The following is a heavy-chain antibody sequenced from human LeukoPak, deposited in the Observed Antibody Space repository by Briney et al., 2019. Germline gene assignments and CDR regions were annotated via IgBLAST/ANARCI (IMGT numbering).Heavy chain of an antibody. D-gene: IGHD6-13*01. V-gene: IGHV4-30-4*08. Sequence: ASQTLSLTCTVSGGSISSGDYYWSWIRQPPGKGLEWIGYIYYSGSTYYNPSLKSRVTISVDTSKNQFSLKLSSVTAADTAVYYCARRGSSWHNYYYYYYMDVWGKGTTVTVSS. CDR1: GGSISSGDYY. CDR2: IYYSGST. CDR3: ARRGSSWHNYYYYYYMDV. J-gene: IGHJ6*03.